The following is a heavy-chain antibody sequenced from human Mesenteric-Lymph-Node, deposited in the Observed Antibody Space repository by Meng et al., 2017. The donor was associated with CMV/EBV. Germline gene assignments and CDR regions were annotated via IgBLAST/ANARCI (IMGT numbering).Heavy chain of an antibody. J-gene: IGHJ3*01. D-gene: IGHD2-21*01. V-gene: IGHV3-21*01. Sequence: GESLKISCAASGFTFTDFAMDWVRQAPGKGLEWVSSISGSSPDMYYADSVKGRFTISRDDSENTLYLQMDTLRADDTGLYYCARDQFRWGSDAFDLWGQGTVVTVSS. CDR1: GFTFTDFA. CDR3: ARDQFRWGSDAFDL. CDR2: ISGSSPDM.